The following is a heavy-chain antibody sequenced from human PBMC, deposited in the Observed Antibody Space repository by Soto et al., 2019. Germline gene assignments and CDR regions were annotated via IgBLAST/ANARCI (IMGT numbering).Heavy chain of an antibody. CDR3: AKQVRDGTSSPYYFDY. Sequence: EVQLLQSGGGLVQPGGSLRLSCAGSGFTFSNYAMSWVRQAPGKGLEWVSEISSAVNTDYADSVKGRFTISRDNSKNTLSLQMNSLRAEDTAVYYCAKQVRDGTSSPYYFDYWGQGTLVTVSS. CDR2: ISSAVNT. CDR1: GFTFSNYA. V-gene: IGHV3-23*01. J-gene: IGHJ4*02. D-gene: IGHD6-6*01.